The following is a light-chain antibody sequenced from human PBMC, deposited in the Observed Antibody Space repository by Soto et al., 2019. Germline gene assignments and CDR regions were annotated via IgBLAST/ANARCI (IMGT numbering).Light chain of an antibody. J-gene: IGLJ3*02. CDR3: TSYTSSDTWV. CDR1: SNNVGGYNY. CDR2: GVS. Sequence: QSVLTQPASVSGSPGQSITISCTGTSNNVGGYNYVSWYQQHPGKAPKLLIYGVSDRPSGVSNRFSGSKSGNAASLTISGLQAEDEGDYYGTSYTSSDTWVFGGGTKLTVL. V-gene: IGLV2-14*03.